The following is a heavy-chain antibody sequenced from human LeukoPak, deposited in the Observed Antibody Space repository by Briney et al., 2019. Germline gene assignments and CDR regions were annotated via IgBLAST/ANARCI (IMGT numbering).Heavy chain of an antibody. D-gene: IGHD6-13*01. CDR2: ISAYNGNT. CDR1: GYTFTSYV. CDR3: ARDMGIAAAGSEFDY. V-gene: IGHV1-18*01. Sequence: GASVKVSCKASGYTFTSYVISWVRQAPGQGLEWMGWISAYNGNTNYAQKLQGRVTMTTDTSTSTAYMELRSLRSDDTAVYYCARDMGIAAAGSEFDYWGQGTLVTVSS. J-gene: IGHJ4*02.